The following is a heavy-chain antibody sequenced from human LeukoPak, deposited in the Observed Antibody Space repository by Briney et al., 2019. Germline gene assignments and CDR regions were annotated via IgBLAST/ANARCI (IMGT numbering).Heavy chain of an antibody. CDR2: ISSTRPTI. CDR3: AKEVTYGGAAFDV. CDR1: GFSFSSYN. V-gene: IGHV3-48*01. D-gene: IGHD3-10*01. J-gene: IGHJ3*01. Sequence: GGSLRLSCAASGFSFSSYNMNWVRQAPGKGLEWISYISSTRPTIYYADSVKGRFTISRDDAKSSLYLQMNSLRVEDTAVYYCAKEVTYGGAAFDVWGQGTTVTVSS.